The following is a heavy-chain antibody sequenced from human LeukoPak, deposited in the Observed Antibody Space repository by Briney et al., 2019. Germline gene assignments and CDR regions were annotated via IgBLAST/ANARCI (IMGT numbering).Heavy chain of an antibody. Sequence: GGSLRLSCAASGFTFSSYAMSWVRQAPGKGLEWVSAISGSGGSTYYADSVKGRFTISRDNSKNTLYLQMNSLRAEDTAVYYCAKDSRSVGYYDFWSGRFDPGGQETLVTVSS. D-gene: IGHD3-3*01. CDR1: GFTFSSYA. V-gene: IGHV3-23*01. CDR2: ISGSGGST. CDR3: AKDSRSVGYYDFWSGRFDP. J-gene: IGHJ5*02.